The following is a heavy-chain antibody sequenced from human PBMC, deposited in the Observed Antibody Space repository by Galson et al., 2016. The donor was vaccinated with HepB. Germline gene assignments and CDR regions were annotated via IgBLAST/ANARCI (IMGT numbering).Heavy chain of an antibody. CDR2: IYSSGSP. D-gene: IGHD4-11*01. Sequence: TLSLTCTVSGASISTGGVSWTWIRQHPEEGLEWIGFIYSSGSPYYNPSLRGRVIISIDTSTNQFYLNVTSVTAADTAVYYCARRSALDYLGAFNIWGHGTKVTVSS. CDR3: ARRSALDYLGAFNI. J-gene: IGHJ3*02. CDR1: GASISTGGVS. V-gene: IGHV4-31*03.